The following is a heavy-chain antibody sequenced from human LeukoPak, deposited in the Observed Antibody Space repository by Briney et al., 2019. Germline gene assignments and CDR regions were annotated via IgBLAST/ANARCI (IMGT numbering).Heavy chain of an antibody. CDR2: INHSGST. V-gene: IGHV4-34*01. CDR3: ARDLSYSGYDSLY. CDR1: GGSFSGYY. J-gene: IGHJ4*02. D-gene: IGHD5-12*01. Sequence: SETLSLTCAVYGGSFSGYYWSWIRQPPGKGLEWIGEINHSGSTNYNPSLKSRVTISVDTSKNQFSLKLSSVTAADTAVYYCARDLSYSGYDSLYWGQGTLVTVSS.